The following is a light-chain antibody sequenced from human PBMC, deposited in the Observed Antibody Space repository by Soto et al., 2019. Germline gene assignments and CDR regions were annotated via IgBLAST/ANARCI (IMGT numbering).Light chain of an antibody. Sequence: DIQMTQSPSSLSASVGDRVTITCRASRSIGNYLNWYQQKPESAPKLLIYLTSSLQSGVPSRFSGSGSGTDFTLTISSLQPEDCATYYCQQSYSTPYSFGQRTKLEIK. CDR3: QQSYSTPYS. J-gene: IGKJ2*01. CDR1: RSIGNY. V-gene: IGKV1-39*01. CDR2: LTS.